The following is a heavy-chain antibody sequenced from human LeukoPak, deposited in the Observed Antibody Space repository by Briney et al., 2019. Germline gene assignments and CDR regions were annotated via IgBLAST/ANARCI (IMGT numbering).Heavy chain of an antibody. CDR2: IYYSGST. CDR1: GGSISSNSYF. Sequence: PSETLSLTCTVSGGSISSNSYFWGWIRQPPGKGLEWIGSIYYSGSTYYNPSLKSRVTILVDTSKNQFSLKLSSVTAADTAVYYCARHERDASLDHALDIWGQGTMVTVSS. CDR3: ARHERDASLDHALDI. J-gene: IGHJ3*02. D-gene: IGHD5-24*01. V-gene: IGHV4-39*01.